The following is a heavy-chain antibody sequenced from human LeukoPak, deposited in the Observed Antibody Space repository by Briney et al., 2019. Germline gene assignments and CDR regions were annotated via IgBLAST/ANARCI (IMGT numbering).Heavy chain of an antibody. CDR3: AREFSLSLRYFDWSPRGVDY. D-gene: IGHD3-9*01. J-gene: IGHJ4*02. CDR2: IKQDGSEK. V-gene: IGHV3-7*01. Sequence: TGGSLRLSCAASGFTFSSYWMSWVRQAPGKGLEWVANIKQDGSEKYYVDSVKGRFTISRDNAKNSLYLQMNSLRAEDTAVYYCAREFSLSLRYFDWSPRGVDYWGQGTLVTVSS. CDR1: GFTFSSYW.